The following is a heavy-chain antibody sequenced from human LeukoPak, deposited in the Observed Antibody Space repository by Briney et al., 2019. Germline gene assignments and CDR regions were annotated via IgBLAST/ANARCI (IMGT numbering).Heavy chain of an antibody. CDR1: GGSISSSSYY. Sequence: SETLSLTCTVSGGSISSSSYYWGWIRQPPGKGLEWIGSIYYSGSTYYNPSLKSRVTISVDTSKNQFSLKLSSVTAADTAVYYCATTIVATILDAFDIWGQGTMVTVSS. D-gene: IGHD5-12*01. V-gene: IGHV4-39*07. J-gene: IGHJ3*02. CDR2: IYYSGST. CDR3: ATTIVATILDAFDI.